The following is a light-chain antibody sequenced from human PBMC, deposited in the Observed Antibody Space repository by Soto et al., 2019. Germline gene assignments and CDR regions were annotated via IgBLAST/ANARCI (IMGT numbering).Light chain of an antibody. CDR1: SSDVGGYNY. CDR2: DVS. CDR3: YSYTTSSTYV. Sequence: QSALTQPAYVSGSPGQSITISCTGTSSDVGGYNYVSWYQQHPAKVPKLMIYDVSNRPSGVSDRFSGSKSGNTASLTISGLQAEDEADYYCYSYTTSSTYVFGTGTKLTVL. J-gene: IGLJ1*01. V-gene: IGLV2-14*01.